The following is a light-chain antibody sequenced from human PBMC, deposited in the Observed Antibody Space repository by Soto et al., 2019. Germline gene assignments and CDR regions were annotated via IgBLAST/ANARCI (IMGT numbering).Light chain of an antibody. CDR2: AAS. Sequence: DIQMTQSPSSLSASVGDRVTITCRASQGISNYLAWYQQKPGRVPKLLIYAASTLQSGVPSRFSGSGSGTDFTLTISSLQPEDVATYYCQKYNSAPPLTFGGGTKVEIK. CDR3: QKYNSAPPLT. CDR1: QGISNY. V-gene: IGKV1-27*01. J-gene: IGKJ4*01.